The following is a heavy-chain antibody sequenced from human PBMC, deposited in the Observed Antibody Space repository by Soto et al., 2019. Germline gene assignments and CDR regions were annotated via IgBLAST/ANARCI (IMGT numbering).Heavy chain of an antibody. V-gene: IGHV4-4*07. Sequence: PGGSLRLSCAASGFTFTRYWMSWVRQPAGKGLEWIGRIFASGRTNYNPSLQSRVTMSVDTSKNQFSLTMTSLAAADTAVYYCTRGTFETTAPFYWGQGIPVTVSS. CDR3: TRGTFETTAPFY. CDR1: GFTFTRYW. D-gene: IGHD4-17*01. J-gene: IGHJ4*02. CDR2: IFASGRT.